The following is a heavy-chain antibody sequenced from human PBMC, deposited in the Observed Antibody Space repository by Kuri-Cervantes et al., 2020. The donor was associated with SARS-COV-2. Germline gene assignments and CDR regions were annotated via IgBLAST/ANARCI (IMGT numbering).Heavy chain of an antibody. V-gene: IGHV4-59*01. J-gene: IGHJ4*02. CDR1: GGSISSYY. Sequence: GSLRLSCTVSGGSISSYYWSWIRQPPGKGLEWIGYIYYSGSTNYNPSLKSRVTISVDTSKNQFSLKLSSVTAADTAVYYCARVLSGPRSFDYWGQGTLGTVPS. D-gene: IGHD3-3*01. CDR3: ARVLSGPRSFDY. CDR2: IYYSGST.